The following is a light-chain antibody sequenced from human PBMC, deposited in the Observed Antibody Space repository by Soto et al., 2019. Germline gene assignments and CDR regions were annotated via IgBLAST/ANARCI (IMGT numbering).Light chain of an antibody. CDR2: NTN. CDR1: SGSVSTNYY. CDR3: VLYMGSGIWV. J-gene: IGLJ3*02. V-gene: IGLV8-61*01. Sequence: QAVVTQEPSFSVSPGRTVTLTCGLSSGSVSTNYYPNWYQQTPGQAPRTLIYNTNIRSSGVPDRFSGSILGNKAALTITGAQADDESDYYCVLYMGSGIWVFGGGTKLTVL.